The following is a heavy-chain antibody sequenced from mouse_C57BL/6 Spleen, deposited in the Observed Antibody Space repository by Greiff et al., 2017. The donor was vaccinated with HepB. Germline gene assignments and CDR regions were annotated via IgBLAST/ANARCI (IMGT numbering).Heavy chain of an antibody. CDR3: ATYYYGGFAY. D-gene: IGHD1-1*01. CDR1: GFTFSDYY. Sequence: DVKLVESEGGLVQPGSSMKLSCTASGFTFSDYYMAWVRQVPEKGLEWVANINYDGSSTYYLDSLKSRFIISRDNAKNILYLQMSSLKSEDTATYYCATYYYGGFAYWGQGTLVTVSA. V-gene: IGHV5-16*01. J-gene: IGHJ3*01. CDR2: INYDGSST.